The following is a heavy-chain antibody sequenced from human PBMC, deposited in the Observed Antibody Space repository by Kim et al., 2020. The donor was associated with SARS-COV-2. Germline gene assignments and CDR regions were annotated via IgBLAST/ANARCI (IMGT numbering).Heavy chain of an antibody. J-gene: IGHJ4*02. CDR3: AREAVQQLVGGNFDY. D-gene: IGHD6-13*01. CDR2: INHSGST. V-gene: IGHV4-34*01. CDR1: GGSFSGYY. Sequence: SETLFLTCAVYGGSFSGYYWSWIRQPPGMGLEWIGEINHSGSTNYNPSLKSRVTISVDTSKNQFSLKLSSVTAADTTVYYCAREAVQQLVGGNFDYWCQGTLDTVSS.